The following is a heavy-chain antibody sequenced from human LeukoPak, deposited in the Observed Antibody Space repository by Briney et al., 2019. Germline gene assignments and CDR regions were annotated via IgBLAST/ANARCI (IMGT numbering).Heavy chain of an antibody. CDR1: GDSVSSNSAA. J-gene: IGHJ3*02. CDR2: TYYRSKWYN. Sequence: SQTLSLTCAISGDSVSSNSAAWNWIRQSPSRGLEWLGRTYYRSKWYNDYAVSVKSRITINPDTSKNQFSLQLNSVTPEDTAVYYCARDPIPGIAVAGTKNDAFDIWGQGTMVTVSS. D-gene: IGHD6-19*01. V-gene: IGHV6-1*01. CDR3: ARDPIPGIAVAGTKNDAFDI.